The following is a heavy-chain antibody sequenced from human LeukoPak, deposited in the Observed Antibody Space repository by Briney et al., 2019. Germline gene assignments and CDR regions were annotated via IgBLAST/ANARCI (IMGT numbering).Heavy chain of an antibody. D-gene: IGHD2-8*01. V-gene: IGHV3-21*01. CDR3: ARDNGGDWFDP. Sequence: GESLRLSCAASGFTFSSYSMNWVRQAPGKGLEWVSSISSSSSYIYYADSVKGRFTISRDNAKNSLYLQMNSLRAEDTAVYYCARDNGGDWFDPWGQGTLVTVSS. CDR2: ISSSSSYI. CDR1: GFTFSSYS. J-gene: IGHJ5*02.